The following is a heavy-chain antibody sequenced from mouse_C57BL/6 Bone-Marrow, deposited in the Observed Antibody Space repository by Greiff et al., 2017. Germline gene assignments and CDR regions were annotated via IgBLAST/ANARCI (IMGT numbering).Heavy chain of an antibody. Sequence: QVQLQQPGAELGKPGASVKLSCKASGYTFTSYWMHWVKQRPGQGLEWIGMIHPNSGSTNYNEKFKSKATLTVDKSSSTAYRQLSSLTSADSAVYYCARQNVVGDYWGQGTTLTVSS. CDR2: IHPNSGST. J-gene: IGHJ2*01. V-gene: IGHV1-64*01. CDR1: GYTFTSYW. CDR3: ARQNVVGDY. D-gene: IGHD1-1*01.